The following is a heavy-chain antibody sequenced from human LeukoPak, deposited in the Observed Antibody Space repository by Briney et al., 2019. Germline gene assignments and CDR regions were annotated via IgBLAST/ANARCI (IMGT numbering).Heavy chain of an antibody. CDR3: ARIGDGCNLDY. CDR2: IIPILGIA. V-gene: IGHV1-69*04. J-gene: IGHJ4*02. Sequence: SVKVSCKASGGTFSSYAISWVRQAPGQGLEWMGRIIPILGIANYAQKFQGRVTITADKSTSTAYMELSSLRSEDTAVYYCARIGDGCNLDYWGQGTLVTVSS. D-gene: IGHD5-24*01. CDR1: GGTFSSYA.